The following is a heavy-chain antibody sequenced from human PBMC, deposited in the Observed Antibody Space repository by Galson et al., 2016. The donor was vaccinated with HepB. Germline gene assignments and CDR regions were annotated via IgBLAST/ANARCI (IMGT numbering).Heavy chain of an antibody. V-gene: IGHV3-30*03. D-gene: IGHD3-16*01. CDR1: GVIFSDHD. CDR2: TSSDGSNE. CDR3: ARIREGGP. Sequence: SLRLSCAISGVIFSDHDMHWVRQAPGQGLEWVAVTSSDGSNEYYADSVKGRFAISRDNAKNTLYLQMNSLRVEDTAVYYCARIREGGPWGQGTLVTVSS. J-gene: IGHJ5*02.